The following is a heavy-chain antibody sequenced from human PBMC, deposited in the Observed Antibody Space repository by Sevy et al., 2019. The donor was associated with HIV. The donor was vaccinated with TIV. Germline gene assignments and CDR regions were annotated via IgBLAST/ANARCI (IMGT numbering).Heavy chain of an antibody. CDR1: GFTVSSNY. J-gene: IGHJ4*02. D-gene: IGHD1-26*01. CDR3: ARVEYSGSYHADY. Sequence: GGSLRLSCAASGFTVSSNYMSWVRKAPGKGLEWVSVIYSGGSTYYADSVKGRFTISRDNSKNTLYLQMNSLRAEDTAVYYCARVEYSGSYHADYWGQGTLVTVSS. CDR2: IYSGGST. V-gene: IGHV3-53*01.